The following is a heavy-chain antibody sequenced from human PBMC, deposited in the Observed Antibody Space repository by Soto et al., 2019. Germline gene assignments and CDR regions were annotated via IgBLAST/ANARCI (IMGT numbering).Heavy chain of an antibody. V-gene: IGHV1-69*02. CDR2: IIPILGIA. CDR3: ARWGYCSGGSCYGMSAFDI. J-gene: IGHJ3*02. CDR1: GGTFSSYT. Sequence: SVKVSCKASGGTFSSYTISGVRQAPGQGLEWMVRIIPILGIANYAQKFQGRVTITADKSTSTAYMELSSLRSEDTAVYYCARWGYCSGGSCYGMSAFDIWGQGTMVTVSS. D-gene: IGHD2-15*01.